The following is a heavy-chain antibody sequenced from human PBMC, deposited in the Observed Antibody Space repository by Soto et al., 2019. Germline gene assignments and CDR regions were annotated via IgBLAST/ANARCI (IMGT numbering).Heavy chain of an antibody. CDR2: TYYRSKWYN. D-gene: IGHD3-22*01. CDR1: GDSVSSNSAA. CDR3: ARAPFHYYDSSSLNFDY. J-gene: IGHJ4*02. Sequence: SQTLSLTCAISGDSVSSNSAAWNWIRQSPSRGLEWLGRTYYRSKWYNDYAVSVKSRITINPDTSKNQFSLQLNSVTPEDTAVYYCARAPFHYYDSSSLNFDYWGQGTLVTVSS. V-gene: IGHV6-1*01.